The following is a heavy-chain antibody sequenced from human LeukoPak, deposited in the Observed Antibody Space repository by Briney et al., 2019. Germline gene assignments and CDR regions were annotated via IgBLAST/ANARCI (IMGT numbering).Heavy chain of an antibody. CDR2: IYYSGST. D-gene: IGHD2-21*01. J-gene: IGHJ6*02. V-gene: IGHV4-59*01. CDR1: GGSISSYY. CDR3: ARGGDPHYGMDV. Sequence: SETLSLTCTVSGGSISSYYWSWIRQPPGKGLEWIGNIYYSGSTNYNPSLRSRVTISVDTSKNQCSLKLSSVTAADTAVFYCARGGDPHYGMDVWGQGTTVTVSS.